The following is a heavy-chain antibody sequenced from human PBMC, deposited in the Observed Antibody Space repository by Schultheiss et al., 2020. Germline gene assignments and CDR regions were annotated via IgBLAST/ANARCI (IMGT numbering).Heavy chain of an antibody. Sequence: AAVKVSCKASGYTFTSYDINWVRQATGQGLEWMGWMNPNSGGTNYAQKFQGWVTMTRDTSTSTAYMELSSQRSEDTAVYYCARDLPSGSWVYWGQGTLVTVSS. D-gene: IGHD6-13*01. V-gene: IGHV1-2*04. J-gene: IGHJ4*02. CDR2: MNPNSGGT. CDR3: ARDLPSGSWVY. CDR1: GYTFTSYD.